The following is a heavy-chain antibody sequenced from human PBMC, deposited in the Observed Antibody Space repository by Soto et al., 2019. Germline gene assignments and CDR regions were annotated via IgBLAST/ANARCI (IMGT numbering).Heavy chain of an antibody. D-gene: IGHD3-22*01. Sequence: SETLSLTCAVSGGSISSSNWWSWVRQPPGKGLEWIGEIYHSGSTNYNPPLKSRVTISVDKSKNQFSLKLSSVTAADTAVYYCARGRSYYDSSGYYYYYYGMDVWGQGTTVTVSS. CDR2: IYHSGST. J-gene: IGHJ6*02. CDR1: GGSISSSNW. CDR3: ARGRSYYDSSGYYYYYYGMDV. V-gene: IGHV4-4*02.